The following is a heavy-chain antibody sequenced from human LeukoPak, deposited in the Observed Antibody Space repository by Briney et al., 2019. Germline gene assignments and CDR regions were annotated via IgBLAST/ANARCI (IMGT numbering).Heavy chain of an antibody. CDR1: GFTFSSYG. V-gene: IGHV3-30*02. J-gene: IGHJ4*02. CDR2: IRYDGSNK. D-gene: IGHD3-22*01. CDR3: AKDPTHFRVWDDYDSNVLNC. Sequence: GGSLRLSCAVSGFTFSSYGMHWVRQAPGKGLEWVAFIRYDGSNKYYAASVKGRFTISRDNSKNTLNLQMNSLRAEDTAVYYCAKDPTHFRVWDDYDSNVLNCWGQGTLVTVSS.